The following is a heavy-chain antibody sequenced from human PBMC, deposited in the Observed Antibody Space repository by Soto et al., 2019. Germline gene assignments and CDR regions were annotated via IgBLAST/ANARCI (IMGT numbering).Heavy chain of an antibody. J-gene: IGHJ4*02. CDR2: IYPGDSDT. CDR1: GYSFTSYW. D-gene: IGHD3-10*01. Sequence: GESLKISCKGSGYSFTSYWIGWVRQMPGKGLEWMGIIYPGDSDTNYNPSLKSRVTISEDTSKNQFSLKLSSVTAADTAVYYCARDLGRFGESRYYFDYWGQGTLVTVSS. V-gene: IGHV5-51*01. CDR3: ARDLGRFGESRYYFDY.